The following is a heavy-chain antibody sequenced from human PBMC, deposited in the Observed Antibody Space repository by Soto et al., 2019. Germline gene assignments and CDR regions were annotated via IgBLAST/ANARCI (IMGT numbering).Heavy chain of an antibody. D-gene: IGHD3-10*01. V-gene: IGHV3-23*05. CDR3: SYVLYTSLWYVSVY. J-gene: IGHJ4*02. CDR2: VTNSGSNA. CDR1: GFTFSSYA. Sequence: GYLRLSCAASGFTFSSYAMSWIRQAPGKGLEWVSTVTNSGSNAYYADSVKGRFTASIDNSKHTLYLQMNSLRAEDTAKYYFSYVLYTSLWYVSVYSGQGNLVSGSS.